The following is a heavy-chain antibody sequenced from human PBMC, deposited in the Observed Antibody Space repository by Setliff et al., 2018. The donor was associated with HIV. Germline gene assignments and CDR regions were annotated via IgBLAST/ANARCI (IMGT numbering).Heavy chain of an antibody. V-gene: IGHV3-15*01. Sequence: GGSLRLSCAASGFTFNKAWMNWVRQAPGEGLEWVGRIKTESDGGAIDYAAPVKGRVTISRDDSKNTLYLQMNSLNIEDTAVYFCATIARNTDWFSGTFYYYMDVWGKGTTVTVSS. J-gene: IGHJ6*03. CDR1: GFTFNKAW. CDR2: IKTESDGGAI. D-gene: IGHD3-9*01. CDR3: ATIARNTDWFSGTFYYYMDV.